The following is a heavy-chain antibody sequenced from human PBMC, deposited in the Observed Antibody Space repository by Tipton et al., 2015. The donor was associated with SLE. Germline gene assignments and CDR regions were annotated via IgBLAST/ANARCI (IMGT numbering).Heavy chain of an antibody. CDR2: IQANSDNT. D-gene: IGHD2-8*02. CDR1: GFIFSNSA. J-gene: IGHJ4*02. CDR3: ATVLGSIDPFDD. Sequence: GSLRLSCTASGFIFSNSALAWVRQAPGKGLEWVSSIQANSDNTYYRDSVKGRFTISRDNSKSTLSLQMNSLRVEDTALYYCATVLGSIDPFDDWGQGTLVTVSS. V-gene: IGHV3-23*01.